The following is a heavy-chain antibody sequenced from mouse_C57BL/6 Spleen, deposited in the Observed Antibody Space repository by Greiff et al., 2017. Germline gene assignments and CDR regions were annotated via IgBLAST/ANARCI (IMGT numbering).Heavy chain of an antibody. D-gene: IGHD2-1*01. J-gene: IGHJ2*01. CDR3: ERGGTDGNYSQYYFDY. CDR2: IIPGSGST. V-gene: IGHV1-9*01. Sequence: VQLQQSGAELMKPGASVKLSCKATGYTFTGYWIEWVKQRPGHGLEWIGEIIPGSGSTNYNEKFKGKATFTADTSANTAYMQLSSLTTEDSAISDCERGGTDGNYSQYYFDYWGQGTTLTVSS. CDR1: GYTFTGYW.